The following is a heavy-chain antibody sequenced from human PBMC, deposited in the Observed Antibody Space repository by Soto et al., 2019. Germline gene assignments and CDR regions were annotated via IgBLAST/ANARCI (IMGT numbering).Heavy chain of an antibody. CDR2: ISAYNGNT. CDR1: GYTFTSYG. Sequence: QVQLVQSGAEVKKPGASVKVSCKASGYTFTSYGISWVRQAPGQGLEWMGWISAYNGNTNYAQKLQGRVTMTTDTSTSTAYMELRSLRSDDTAVYYCASYDFWSGYYTKRADLVSWGQGTLATVSS. CDR3: ASYDFWSGYYTKRADLVS. J-gene: IGHJ4*02. D-gene: IGHD3-3*01. V-gene: IGHV1-18*01.